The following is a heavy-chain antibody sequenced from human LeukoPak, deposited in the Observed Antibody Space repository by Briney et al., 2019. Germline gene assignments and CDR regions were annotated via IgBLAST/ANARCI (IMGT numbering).Heavy chain of an antibody. CDR3: AKHLHLWASFDS. CDR2: IGTSNAGT. Sequence: GGPLRLSCAASGFTSSSSTMSWVRQAPGKGLEWVSTIGTSNAGTYYADSVKGRFTISRDNPRNTLYLHMTSLRAEDTAIYYCAKHLHLWASFDSWGQGTLVTVSS. V-gene: IGHV3-23*01. CDR1: GFTSSSST. D-gene: IGHD5-18*01. J-gene: IGHJ4*02.